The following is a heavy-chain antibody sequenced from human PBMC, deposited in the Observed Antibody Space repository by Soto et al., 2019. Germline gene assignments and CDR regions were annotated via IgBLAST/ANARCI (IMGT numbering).Heavy chain of an antibody. Sequence: PSETPSITCTVSGGSVCSYYWGWIRQHPGKGLEWIGYIYYSGSTNYNPSLKSRVTISVDTSKNQFSLKLSSVTAADTAVYYCARRGWGISSSPSAYYYYMDVWGKGTTVTVSS. J-gene: IGHJ6*03. CDR1: GGSVCSYY. V-gene: IGHV4-59*08. D-gene: IGHD6-6*01. CDR2: IYYSGST. CDR3: ARRGWGISSSPSAYYYYMDV.